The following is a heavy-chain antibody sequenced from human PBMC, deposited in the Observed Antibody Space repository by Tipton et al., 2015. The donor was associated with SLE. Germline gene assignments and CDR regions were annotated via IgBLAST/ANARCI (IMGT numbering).Heavy chain of an antibody. D-gene: IGHD7-27*01. J-gene: IGHJ3*02. CDR1: GGSVSNEFHY. Sequence: TLSLTCTVSGGSVSNEFHYWSWIRQPAGKGLEWIGRVYPGGSTNYNPSFNSRVTISVDTSKNQFSLKLTSMTAADTALYYCAKVTKLAMGMEAFDIWGQGTMVTVSS. CDR2: VYPGGST. V-gene: IGHV4-61*02. CDR3: AKVTKLAMGMEAFDI.